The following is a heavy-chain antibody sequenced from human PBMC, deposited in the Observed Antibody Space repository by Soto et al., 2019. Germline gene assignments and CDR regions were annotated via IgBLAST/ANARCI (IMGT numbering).Heavy chain of an antibody. CDR1: GFSVTSNY. V-gene: IGHV3-53*01. J-gene: IGHJ4*02. Sequence: PGGSLRLSCAASGFSVTSNYMTWVRQAPGKGLECVSVIYAGGSTYYPDSVKGRFTISSDNSKNTLFLQMNNLRAEDTAVYYCARVTTFYDILTSSYALNYFDYWGQGTRVTVS. CDR2: IYAGGST. D-gene: IGHD3-9*01. CDR3: ARVTTFYDILTSSYALNYFDY.